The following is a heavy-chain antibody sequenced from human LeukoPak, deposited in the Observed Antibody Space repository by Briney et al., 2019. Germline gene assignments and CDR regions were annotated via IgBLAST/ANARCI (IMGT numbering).Heavy chain of an antibody. D-gene: IGHD2/OR15-2a*01. Sequence: GGSLRLSCAASGFTFSSYAMSWVRQAPGKGLEWISTISGGGDSTYYPDSVKGRFTISGDNSKNTLYLQMSSLRAEDTAVYYCAKGYTISSMLAFDYWGQGTLVTVSS. CDR3: AKGYTISSMLAFDY. J-gene: IGHJ4*02. V-gene: IGHV3-23*01. CDR1: GFTFSSYA. CDR2: ISGGGDST.